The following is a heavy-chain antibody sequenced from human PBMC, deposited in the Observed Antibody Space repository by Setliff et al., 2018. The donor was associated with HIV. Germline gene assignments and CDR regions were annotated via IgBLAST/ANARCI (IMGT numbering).Heavy chain of an antibody. J-gene: IGHJ6*02. CDR1: GYSFTSYW. Sequence: TGESPKISCKGSGYSFTSYWIGWVRQMPGKGLEWMGIIYPGDSDTRYSPSFQGQVTISADKSISTAYLQWSSLKASDTAMYYCASQIMVRGVSLYGMDVWGQGTTVTVSS. CDR2: IYPGDSDT. CDR3: ASQIMVRGVSLYGMDV. V-gene: IGHV5-51*01. D-gene: IGHD3-10*01.